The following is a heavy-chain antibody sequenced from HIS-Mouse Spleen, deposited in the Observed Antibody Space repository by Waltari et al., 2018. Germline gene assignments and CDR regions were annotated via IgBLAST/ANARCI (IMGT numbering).Heavy chain of an antibody. CDR1: GSTFTGYY. J-gene: IGHJ3*02. CDR2: INPNSGGT. V-gene: IGHV1-2*02. CDR3: AEVDGTTHAFDI. D-gene: IGHD1-26*01. Sequence: QVQLVQSGAEVKKRGASVTVSCKASGSTFTGYYMHAVRQAPGQGLEWMGWINPNSGGTNYAQKFQGRVTMTRDTSISTAYMELSRLRSDDTAVYYCAEVDGTTHAFDIWGQGTMVTVSS.